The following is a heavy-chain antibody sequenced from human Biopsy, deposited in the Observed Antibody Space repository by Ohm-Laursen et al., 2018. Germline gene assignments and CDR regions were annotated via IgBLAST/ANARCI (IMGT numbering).Heavy chain of an antibody. CDR3: AKGGYCTTSSCYLDLDY. CDR2: ISGSGGNT. Sequence: FLRLSCSAAGFTFSDDAMNWVRQAPGKGLEWVSTISGSGGNTYYADSVRGRFTVARDGSKSTLYLQMSSLSAEDTAFYYCAKGGYCTTSSCYLDLDYWGQGTLVTVSS. CDR1: GFTFSDDA. V-gene: IGHV3-23*01. J-gene: IGHJ4*02. D-gene: IGHD2-2*01.